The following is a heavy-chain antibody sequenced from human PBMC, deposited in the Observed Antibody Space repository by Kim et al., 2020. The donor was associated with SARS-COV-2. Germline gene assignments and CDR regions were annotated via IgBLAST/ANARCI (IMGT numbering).Heavy chain of an antibody. J-gene: IGHJ6*02. Sequence: GGSLRLSCAASGFTFSSYGMHWVRQAPGKGLEWVAVISYDGSNKNYADSVKGRFTISRDNSKNTLYLQMNSRRAEDTAVYYCAKELPPGDSIGWSYYYYGMDVWGQGTTVTVSS. CDR3: AKELPPGDSIGWSYYYYGMDV. D-gene: IGHD6-19*01. CDR1: GFTFSSYG. V-gene: IGHV3-30*18. CDR2: ISYDGSNK.